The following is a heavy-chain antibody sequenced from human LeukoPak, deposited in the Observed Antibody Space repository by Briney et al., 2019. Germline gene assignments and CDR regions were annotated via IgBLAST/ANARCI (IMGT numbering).Heavy chain of an antibody. Sequence: ASVKVSCKASGYNLTTHIMHWVRQAPGQRLEWMGWINAGNGNTKYSQEFQGRVKYSEEFQGRVTISRDSSATTAYMELSSLRSEDMAVYYCAKSSGDSDFAFDIWGQGTMVTVSS. D-gene: IGHD4-17*01. CDR2: INAGNGNT. J-gene: IGHJ3*02. CDR3: AKSSGDSDFAFDI. V-gene: IGHV1-3*03. CDR1: GYNLTTHI.